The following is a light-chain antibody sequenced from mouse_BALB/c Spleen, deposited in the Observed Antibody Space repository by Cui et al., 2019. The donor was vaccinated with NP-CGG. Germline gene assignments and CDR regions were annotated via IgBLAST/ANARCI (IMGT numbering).Light chain of an antibody. CDR2: GTN. Sequence: QAVVTQESALTTSPGETVRITCRSSTGAVTTSNYANWVQEKPDHLFTGLIGGTNNRVPGVPARFSGSLIGDKAALTITGAQTEDEAIYFCSLWYSNHWVFGGGTKLTVL. V-gene: IGLV1*01. CDR1: TGAVTTSNY. CDR3: SLWYSNHWV. J-gene: IGLJ1*01.